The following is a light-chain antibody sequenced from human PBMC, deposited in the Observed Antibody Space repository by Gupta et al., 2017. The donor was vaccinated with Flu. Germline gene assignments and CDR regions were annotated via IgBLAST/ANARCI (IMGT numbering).Light chain of an antibody. CDR2: GAS. CDR3: QQYNNWPPLT. J-gene: IGKJ4*01. V-gene: IGKV3-15*01. CDR1: QSVSSN. Sequence: AMMPSATTMSVSPGERATLSCRASQSVSSNLAWYQQKPGQAPRLLIYGASTRDTGIPARFSGSGSGTEFTLTISSLQSEDFAVYYCQQYNNWPPLTFGGGTKVEIK.